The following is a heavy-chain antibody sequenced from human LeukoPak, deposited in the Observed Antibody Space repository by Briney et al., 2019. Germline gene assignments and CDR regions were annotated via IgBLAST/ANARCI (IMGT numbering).Heavy chain of an antibody. V-gene: IGHV4-59*12. J-gene: IGHJ6*03. CDR1: GGSISSYY. CDR2: IYYSGST. CDR3: ARDQISIAVAGDYYSYYMDV. Sequence: SETLSLTCTVSGGSISSYYWSWIRQPPGKGLEWIGYIYYSGSTNYNPSLKSRVTISVDTSKNQFSLQLNSVTPEDTAVFYCARDQISIAVAGDYYSYYMDVWGKGTTVTVSS. D-gene: IGHD6-19*01.